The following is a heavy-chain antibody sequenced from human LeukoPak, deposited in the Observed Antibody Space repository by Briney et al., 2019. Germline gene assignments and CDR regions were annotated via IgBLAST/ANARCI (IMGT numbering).Heavy chain of an antibody. CDR2: IHYSGST. CDR1: GGSISNYY. D-gene: IGHD4-23*01. CDR3: ARQRGATVVNYGMDV. Sequence: SETLSLTCTVSGGSISNYYWSWIRQPPGKGLEWIGYIHYSGSTNYNPSLKSRVTISVDTSTNQLSLKLTSMTAEDTAVYYCARQRGATVVNYGMDVWGQGTTVTVSS. J-gene: IGHJ6*02. V-gene: IGHV4-59*01.